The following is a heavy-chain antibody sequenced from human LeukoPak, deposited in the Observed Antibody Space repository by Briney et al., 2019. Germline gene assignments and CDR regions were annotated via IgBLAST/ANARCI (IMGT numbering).Heavy chain of an antibody. CDR3: ARDDGAGVPFDY. D-gene: IGHD1-1*01. Sequence: GGSLRLSCAVSGFTFSNNYMNWVRQAPGKGLEWVSVIYSGGTTYYKDSVKSRFTISRDNSKNTLYLQMNNLRAEDTGVYYCARDDGAGVPFDYWGEGTLVTVSS. V-gene: IGHV3-66*01. J-gene: IGHJ4*02. CDR1: GFTFSNNY. CDR2: IYSGGTT.